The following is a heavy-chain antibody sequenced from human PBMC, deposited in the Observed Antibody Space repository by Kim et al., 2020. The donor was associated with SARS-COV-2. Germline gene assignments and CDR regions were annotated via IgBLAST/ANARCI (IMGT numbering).Heavy chain of an antibody. CDR2: IYHSGST. CDR3: ASNNYYDSNTVDY. V-gene: IGHV4-4*02. D-gene: IGHD3-22*01. Sequence: SETLSLTCAVSGGSISSSNWWSWVRQPPGKGLEWIGEIYHSGSTNYNPSLKSRVTISVDKSKNQFSLKLSSVTAADTAVYYCASNNYYDSNTVDYWGQGTLVTVSS. CDR1: GGSISSSNW. J-gene: IGHJ4*02.